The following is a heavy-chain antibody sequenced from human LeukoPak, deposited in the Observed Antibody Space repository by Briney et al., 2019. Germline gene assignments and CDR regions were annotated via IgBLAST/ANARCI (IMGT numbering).Heavy chain of an antibody. J-gene: IGHJ1*01. CDR2: IKQDGSEK. D-gene: IGHD6-13*01. V-gene: IGHV3-7*05. CDR1: GFTFSSDW. Sequence: GGSLRLSCAASGFTFSSDWMSWVRQAPGKGLEWVANIKQDGSEKYYVDSVKGRFTISRDNAKNSLYLQMNSLRAEDTAVYYSSLEGSSWYRYFQHWGQGTLVTVSS. CDR3: SLEGSSWYRYFQH.